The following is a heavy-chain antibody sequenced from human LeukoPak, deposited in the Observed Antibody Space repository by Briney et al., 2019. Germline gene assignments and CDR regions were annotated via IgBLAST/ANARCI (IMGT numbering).Heavy chain of an antibody. CDR3: ARDRDGYNSF. D-gene: IGHD5-24*01. V-gene: IGHV3-30*04. CDR1: GFTFSSYA. J-gene: IGHJ4*02. CDR2: ISYDGSNK. Sequence: GGSLRLSCAASGFTFSSYAMHWVRQAPGKGLEWVAVISYDGSNKYYADSVKGRVTISRDNSKNTLYLQMNSLRAEDTAVYYCARDRDGYNSFWGQGTLVTVSS.